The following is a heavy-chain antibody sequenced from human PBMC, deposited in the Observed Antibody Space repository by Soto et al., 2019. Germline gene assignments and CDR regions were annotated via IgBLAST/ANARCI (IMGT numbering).Heavy chain of an antibody. Sequence: SVEVACKASGYSFTDYHIHWVRQASGQGLEWLGRNKPQCGGTSTAQKFGGSVTMTTDPSISTASMELTWLTSDHTAIYYCARGDSSDCSSGAYSFCYNHGLDGWGQGTTVTVSS. J-gene: IGHJ6*02. CDR2: NKPQCGGT. CDR3: ARGDSSDCSSGAYSFCYNHGLDG. V-gene: IGHV1-2*04. D-gene: IGHD4-17*01. CDR1: GYSFTDYH.